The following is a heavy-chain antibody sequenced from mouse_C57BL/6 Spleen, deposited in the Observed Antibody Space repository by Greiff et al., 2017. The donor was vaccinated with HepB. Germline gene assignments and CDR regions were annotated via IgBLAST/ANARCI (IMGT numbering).Heavy chain of an antibody. Sequence: EVHLVESEGGLVQPGSSMKLSCTASGFTFSDYYMAWVRQVPEKGLEWVANINYDGSSTYYLDSLKSRFIISRDNAKNILYLQMSSLKSEDTATYYCARALYFWYFDVWGTGTTVTVSS. CDR1: GFTFSDYY. CDR3: ARALYFWYFDV. CDR2: INYDGSST. J-gene: IGHJ1*03. V-gene: IGHV5-16*01. D-gene: IGHD2-1*01.